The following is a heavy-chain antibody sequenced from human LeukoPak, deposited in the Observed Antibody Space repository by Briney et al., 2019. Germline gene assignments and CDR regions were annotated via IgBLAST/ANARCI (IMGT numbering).Heavy chain of an antibody. V-gene: IGHV4-4*07. Sequence: SETLSLTCTVSGDSISSYYWSWIRQPAGKGLEWIGRIYTSGSTNYNPSLKSRVTMSVDTSKNQFSLKLSSVTAADTAVYYCARVRTYYDILTGYSDNAFDIWGQGTMVTVSS. CDR3: ARVRTYYDILTGYSDNAFDI. J-gene: IGHJ3*02. CDR1: GDSISSYY. D-gene: IGHD3-9*01. CDR2: IYTSGST.